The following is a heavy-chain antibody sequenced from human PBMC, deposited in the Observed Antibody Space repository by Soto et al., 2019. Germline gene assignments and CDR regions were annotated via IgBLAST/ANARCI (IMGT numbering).Heavy chain of an antibody. CDR1: GGSISTTNW. V-gene: IGHV4-4*02. Sequence: SETLSLTCFVSGGSISTTNWWSWVRQSPGKGLEWIGQIFHSGTTKYNPSLKSRLTISVDKTKNQFSLSLSSVTAADTALYYCARVRLRGVIRSQDYYFNAIDVWGQGTTVTVSS. D-gene: IGHD3-10*01. CDR2: IFHSGTT. CDR3: ARVRLRGVIRSQDYYFNAIDV. J-gene: IGHJ6*02.